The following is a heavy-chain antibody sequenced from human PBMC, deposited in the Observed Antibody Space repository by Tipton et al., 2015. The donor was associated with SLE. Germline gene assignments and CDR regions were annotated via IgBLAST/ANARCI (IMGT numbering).Heavy chain of an antibody. CDR1: GGSFSGYY. J-gene: IGHJ4*02. CDR2: INHSGST. CDR3: ARQGYEDY. V-gene: IGHV4-34*01. Sequence: TLSLTCAVYGGSFSGYYWSWIRQPPGKGLEWSGEINHSGSTNYNPSLKSRVTISVDTSKNQSSLKLSSVTAADTAVYYCARQGYEDYWGQGTLVTVSS. D-gene: IGHD5-12*01.